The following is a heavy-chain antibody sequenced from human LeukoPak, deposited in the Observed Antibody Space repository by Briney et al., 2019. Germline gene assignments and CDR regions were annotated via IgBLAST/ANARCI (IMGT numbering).Heavy chain of an antibody. Sequence: SVKVSCKASGGTFSSYAIGWVRQAPGQGLEWMGGIIPIFGTANYAQKFQGRVTITADKSTSTAYMELSGLRSEDTAVYYCARTDITIFWGYYYYYMDVWGKGTTVTVSS. CDR1: GGTFSSYA. CDR2: IIPIFGTA. D-gene: IGHD3-9*01. V-gene: IGHV1-69*06. J-gene: IGHJ6*03. CDR3: ARTDITIFWGYYYYYMDV.